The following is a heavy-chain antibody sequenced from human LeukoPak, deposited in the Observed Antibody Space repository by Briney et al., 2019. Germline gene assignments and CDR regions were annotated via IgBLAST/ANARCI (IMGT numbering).Heavy chain of an antibody. Sequence: GGSLRLSCAASGFTFSSNSMDWVGQGQGKGREGGAFIRYDGSNKYYADSVKGRFTISRDNSKNTMYLHVNSLRAEDTDVYDSAIGLTPPGMAVAGSDYSGQGTLVTVSS. CDR1: GFTFSSNS. V-gene: IGHV3-30*02. CDR3: AIGLTPPGMAVAGSDY. CDR2: IRYDGSNK. J-gene: IGHJ4*02. D-gene: IGHD6-19*01.